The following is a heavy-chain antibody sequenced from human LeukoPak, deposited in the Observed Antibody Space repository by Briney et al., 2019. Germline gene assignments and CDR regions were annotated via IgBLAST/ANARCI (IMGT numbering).Heavy chain of an antibody. CDR1: GFTVSSNY. D-gene: IGHD3-22*01. CDR3: ARTEYYYDNYGAFDI. J-gene: IGHJ3*02. Sequence: GGSLRLSCAASGFTVSSNYMSWVRQAPGKGLEWVSVIYSGGSTYYADSVKGRFTISRDNSKNTLYLQMNSLRAEDTAVYYCARTEYYYDNYGAFDIWGQGTMVTVSS. V-gene: IGHV3-66*01. CDR2: IYSGGST.